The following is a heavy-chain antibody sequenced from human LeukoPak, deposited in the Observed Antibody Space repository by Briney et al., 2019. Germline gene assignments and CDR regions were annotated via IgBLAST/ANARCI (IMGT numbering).Heavy chain of an antibody. CDR1: GFTFSSYS. J-gene: IGHJ4*02. CDR2: ISSSSYI. D-gene: IGHD2-2*02. V-gene: IGHV3-21*01. Sequence: GGSLRLSCAASGFTFSSYSMNWVRQAPGKGLEWVSSISSSSYIYYADSVKGRFTISRDNAKNSLYLQMNSLRAEDTAVYYCARESIGYCSSTGCYNDYWGQGTLVTVSS. CDR3: ARESIGYCSSTGCYNDY.